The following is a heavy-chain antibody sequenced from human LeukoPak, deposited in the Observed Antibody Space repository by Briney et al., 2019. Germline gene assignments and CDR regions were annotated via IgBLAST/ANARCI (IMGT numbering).Heavy chain of an antibody. CDR2: ISGSGGST. V-gene: IGHV3-23*01. CDR3: AKVGLDYYGSGSDYYYMDV. D-gene: IGHD3-10*01. Sequence: GGSLRLSCAASGFTFSSYWMSWVRQAPGKGLEWVSAISGSGGSTYYADSVKGRFTISRDNSKNTLYLQMNSLRAEDTAVYYCAKVGLDYYGSGSDYYYMDVWGKGTTVTVSS. J-gene: IGHJ6*03. CDR1: GFTFSSYW.